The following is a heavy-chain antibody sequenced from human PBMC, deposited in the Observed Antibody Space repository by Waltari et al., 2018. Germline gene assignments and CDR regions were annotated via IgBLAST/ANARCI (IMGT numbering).Heavy chain of an antibody. CDR1: GFTFSSHN. CDR2: ISSSSSTM. D-gene: IGHD3-10*01. CDR3: TREDFTMVRGTRYYYGMDV. Sequence: EVQLVESGGGLVQPGGSLRLSCAASGFTFSSHNMNWVRQAPGKGLEWVSNISSSSSTMYYAESVKGRFTISRDNAKNSLYLQMNSLRAEDTAVYYCTREDFTMVRGTRYYYGMDVWGQGTTVTVSS. V-gene: IGHV3-48*04. J-gene: IGHJ6*02.